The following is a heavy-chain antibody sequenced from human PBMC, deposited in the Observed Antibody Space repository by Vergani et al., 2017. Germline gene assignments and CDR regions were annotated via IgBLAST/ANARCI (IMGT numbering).Heavy chain of an antibody. V-gene: IGHV3-33*06. CDR3: AKDHSGYDYWYFDY. CDR2: IWFDGNNK. Sequence: QVQLVESGGGVVQPGRSLRLSCAASGFIFSNYGMHWVRQTPGKGLEWVAVIWFDGNNKYYSDSVKGRFTVSRDNSKNMLYLQMNSLRAEDTAVYYCAKDHSGYDYWYFDYWGQGTLVTVSS. D-gene: IGHD5-12*01. J-gene: IGHJ4*02. CDR1: GFIFSNYG.